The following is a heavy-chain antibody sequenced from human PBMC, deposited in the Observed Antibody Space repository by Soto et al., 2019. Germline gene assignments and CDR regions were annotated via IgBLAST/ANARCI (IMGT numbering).Heavy chain of an antibody. J-gene: IGHJ4*02. Sequence: EVQLVESGGGLVQPGGSLRLSCAASGFTFSSYEMNWVREAPGKGLEWVSYISSSGSTIYYADSVKGRFTISRDNAKNSLYLQMNSLRAEDTAVYYCARDGSMGAAGTRDYWGQGTLVTVSS. V-gene: IGHV3-48*03. D-gene: IGHD6-13*01. CDR3: ARDGSMGAAGTRDY. CDR1: GFTFSSYE. CDR2: ISSSGSTI.